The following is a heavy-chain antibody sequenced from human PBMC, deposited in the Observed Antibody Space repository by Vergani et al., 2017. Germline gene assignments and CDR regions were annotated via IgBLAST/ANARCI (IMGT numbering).Heavy chain of an antibody. Sequence: QVQLVESGGGVVQPGRSLRLSCAASGFTFSSYGMHWVRQAPGKGLEWVAVISYDGSNKYYADSVKGRFTISRDNVKNVLFLQMENLRAADTGVYFCARDITASVKSPPHPDWFDPWGQGSLVTVSP. CDR3: ARDITASVKSPPHPDWFDP. CDR2: ISYDGSNK. CDR1: GFTFSSYG. D-gene: IGHD4-17*01. J-gene: IGHJ5*02. V-gene: IGHV3-30*03.